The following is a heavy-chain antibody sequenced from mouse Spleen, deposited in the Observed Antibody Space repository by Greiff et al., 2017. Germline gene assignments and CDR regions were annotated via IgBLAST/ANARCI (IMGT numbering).Heavy chain of an antibody. Sequence: QVHVKQPGAELVKPGASVKLSCKASGYTFTSYWMQWVKQRPGQGLEWIGEIDPSDSYTNYNQKFKGKATLTVDTSSSTAYMQLSSLTSEDSAVYYCARRGVFRYFDVWGTGTTVTVSS. CDR2: IDPSDSYT. CDR1: GYTFTSYW. V-gene: IGHV1-50*01. J-gene: IGHJ1*03. CDR3: ARRGVFRYFDV.